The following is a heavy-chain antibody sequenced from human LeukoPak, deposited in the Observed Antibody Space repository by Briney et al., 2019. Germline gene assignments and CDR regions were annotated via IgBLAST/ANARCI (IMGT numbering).Heavy chain of an antibody. CDR1: GGSISNSNFF. D-gene: IGHD6-19*01. J-gene: IGHJ4*02. CDR3: ARQGTEGSDWHFFDY. CDR2: IYYSGST. V-gene: IGHV4-39*01. Sequence: PSETLSLTCTVSGGSISNSNFFWGWIRQTPGKGLEWIGTIYYSGSTYYNPSLKSRVTMSVDTSKNHFSLKLSSVTASDTALYYCARQGTEGSDWHFFDYWGQGTLVTVSS.